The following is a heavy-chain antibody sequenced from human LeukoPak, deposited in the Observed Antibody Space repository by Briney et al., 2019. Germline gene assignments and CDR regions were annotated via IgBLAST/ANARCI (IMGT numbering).Heavy chain of an antibody. CDR3: ARAPRYSSSWYWQYYYYYGMDV. Sequence: GASVKVSCKASGYTFTSYGISWVRQAPGQGLEWMGWISAYNGNTNYAQKLQGRVTMTTDTSTSTAYMELRSLRSDDTAVYYCARAPRYSSSWYWQYYYYYGMDVWGQGTTVTVSS. CDR1: GYTFTSYG. J-gene: IGHJ6*02. V-gene: IGHV1-18*01. CDR2: ISAYNGNT. D-gene: IGHD6-13*01.